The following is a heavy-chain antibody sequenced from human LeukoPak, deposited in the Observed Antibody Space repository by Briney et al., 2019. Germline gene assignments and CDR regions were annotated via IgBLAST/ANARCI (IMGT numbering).Heavy chain of an antibody. J-gene: IGHJ6*03. Sequence: GESLKISCKGSGYSFTSYWIGWVRQMPGKGLEWMGIIYPGDSDTRYSPSFQGQVTISAGKSISTAYLQWSSLKASDTAMYYCARQGSYGFGYYYYYMDVWGKGTTVTVSS. V-gene: IGHV5-51*01. CDR3: ARQGSYGFGYYYYYMDV. CDR1: GYSFTSYW. CDR2: IYPGDSDT. D-gene: IGHD5-18*01.